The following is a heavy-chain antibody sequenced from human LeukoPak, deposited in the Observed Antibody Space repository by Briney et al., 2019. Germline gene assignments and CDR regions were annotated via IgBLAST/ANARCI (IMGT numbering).Heavy chain of an antibody. V-gene: IGHV1-69*13. Sequence: SVKVSCKASGYTFTSYGISWVRQAPGQGLEWMGGIIPIFGTANYAQKFQGRVTITADESTSTAYMELSSLRSEDTAVYYCARAGDRIVGATYWGFDYWGQGTLVTVSS. D-gene: IGHD1-26*01. CDR2: IIPIFGTA. CDR1: GYTFTSYG. J-gene: IGHJ4*02. CDR3: ARAGDRIVGATYWGFDY.